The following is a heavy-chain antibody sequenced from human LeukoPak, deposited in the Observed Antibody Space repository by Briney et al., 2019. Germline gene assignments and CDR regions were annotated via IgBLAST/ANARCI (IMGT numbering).Heavy chain of an antibody. CDR1: GGSISSYY. J-gene: IGHJ4*02. CDR3: ARGRFLEWLPYFDY. V-gene: IGHV4-59*01. Sequence: SETLSLTCTVSGGSISSYYWSWIRQPPGKGLEWIGYIYYSGSTNYNPSLKSRVTISVDTSKNQFSLRLSSVTAADTAVYYCARGRFLEWLPYFDYWGQGTLVTVSS. CDR2: IYYSGST. D-gene: IGHD3-3*01.